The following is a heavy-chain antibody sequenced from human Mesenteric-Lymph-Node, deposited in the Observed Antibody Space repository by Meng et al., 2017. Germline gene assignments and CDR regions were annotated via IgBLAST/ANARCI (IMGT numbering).Heavy chain of an antibody. V-gene: IGHV3-23*01. D-gene: IGHD7-27*01. Sequence: GESLKISCAASGFTFSNYAMMWVRQAPGKGPEWVSVITGSGGRANYADSVQGRFTVSRDNSKNTVYLQMNSLRVEDTAVYYCAKDGESGDYFDYWGQGTLVTVSS. CDR1: GFTFSNYA. CDR2: ITGSGGRA. J-gene: IGHJ4*02. CDR3: AKDGESGDYFDY.